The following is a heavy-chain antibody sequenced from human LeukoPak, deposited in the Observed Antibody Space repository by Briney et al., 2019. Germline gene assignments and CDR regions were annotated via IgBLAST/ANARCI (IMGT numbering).Heavy chain of an antibody. CDR1: GGTSSSYA. Sequence: ASAKVSCKASGGTSSSYAISWVRQAPGQGLEWMGGIIPIFGTANYAQKFQGRVTITADESTSTAYMELSSLRSEDTAVYYCARGKEDFDYWGQGTLVTVSS. J-gene: IGHJ4*02. CDR2: IIPIFGTA. CDR3: ARGKEDFDY. V-gene: IGHV1-69*13.